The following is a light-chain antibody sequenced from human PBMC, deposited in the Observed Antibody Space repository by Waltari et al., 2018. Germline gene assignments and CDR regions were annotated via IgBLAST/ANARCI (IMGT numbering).Light chain of an antibody. J-gene: IGLJ3*02. CDR3: QVWDDFIDSGV. Sequence: YVVTQPPSVSVTPGQTATLTCGGENIETKSDTWYQQKPGQAPFLVMFYDNDRPAGIPERFSGSNSGNTATLTINWVEAGDEADYHCQVWDDFIDSGVFGGGTRLSVL. V-gene: IGLV3-21*04. CDR2: YDN. CDR1: NIETKS.